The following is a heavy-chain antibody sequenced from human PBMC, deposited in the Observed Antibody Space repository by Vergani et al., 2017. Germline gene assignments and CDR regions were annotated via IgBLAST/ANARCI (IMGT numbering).Heavy chain of an antibody. CDR1: GASVNNYY. D-gene: IGHD3-10*01. CDR2: VSFRGDT. CDR3: ARSLIYYGAGSPYY. Sequence: QVQLQESGPGLVKPSETLSLTCTVSGASVNNYYWSWIRQPPGKGLEGMGYVSFRGDTLYDPSVKCRMTISLNTSSNQFSLYLTSVTAADTAVYYCARSLIYYGAGSPYYWGQGTLVTVSS. J-gene: IGHJ4*02. V-gene: IGHV4-59*02.